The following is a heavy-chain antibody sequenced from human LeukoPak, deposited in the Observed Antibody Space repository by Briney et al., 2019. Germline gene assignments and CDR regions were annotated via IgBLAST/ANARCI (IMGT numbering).Heavy chain of an antibody. CDR2: IVGSGDST. J-gene: IGHJ4*02. CDR1: GFTFGNYA. D-gene: IGHD1-26*01. Sequence: GGSLRLSCAASGFTFGNYAMNWVRQAPGKGLEWVSSIVGSGDSTIYTDSVKGRFTISRDNSKHTLYLQMNSLRAEDTAVYYCAKGNTGSYYSALDYWGQGILVTVSS. V-gene: IGHV3-23*01. CDR3: AKGNTGSYYSALDY.